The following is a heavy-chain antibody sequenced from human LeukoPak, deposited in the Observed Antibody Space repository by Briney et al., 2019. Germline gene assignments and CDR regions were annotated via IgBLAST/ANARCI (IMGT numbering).Heavy chain of an antibody. CDR3: AIQGQVVALLDY. CDR2: IRYDGSNK. Sequence: GGSLRLSCAASGFTFSSYGMHWVRQAPGKGLEWVAFIRYDGSNKYYADSVKGRFTISRDNSKNTLYLQMNSLRAEDTAVYYCAIQGQVVALLDYWGQGTLVTVSS. V-gene: IGHV3-30*02. D-gene: IGHD3-22*01. CDR1: GFTFSSYG. J-gene: IGHJ4*02.